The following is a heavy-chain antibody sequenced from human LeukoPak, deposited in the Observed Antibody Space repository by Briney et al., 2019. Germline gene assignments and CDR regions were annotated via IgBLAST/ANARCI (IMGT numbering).Heavy chain of an antibody. J-gene: IGHJ4*02. D-gene: IGHD6-19*01. CDR1: GGSISSNNW. Sequence: SETLSLTCAVSGGSISSNNWWSWVRQPPGKGLEWIGEIFHSGSTNYNPSLKSRATISVDKSKNQFSLRLSSVTAADTAMYYCARLTGYSTGWYYFDYWGQGTLVTVSS. CDR3: ARLTGYSTGWYYFDY. V-gene: IGHV4-4*02. CDR2: IFHSGST.